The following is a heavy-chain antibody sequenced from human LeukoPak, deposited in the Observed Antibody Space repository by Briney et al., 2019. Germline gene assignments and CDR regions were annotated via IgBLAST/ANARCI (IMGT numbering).Heavy chain of an antibody. CDR1: GFTFDDYA. CDR2: ISGSGGFT. CDR3: AKGGSSWSEIDY. Sequence: PGGSLRLSCAASGFTFDDYAMHWVRQAPGKGLEWVSGISGSGGFTYYADSVKGRFTISRDNCKNTLYLQMNSLRGDDTAVYYCAKGGSSWSEIDYWGQGSLVTVSS. D-gene: IGHD6-13*01. V-gene: IGHV3-23*01. J-gene: IGHJ4*02.